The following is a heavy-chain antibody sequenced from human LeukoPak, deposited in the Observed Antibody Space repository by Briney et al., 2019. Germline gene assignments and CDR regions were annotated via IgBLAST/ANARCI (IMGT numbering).Heavy chain of an antibody. V-gene: IGHV4-34*01. CDR2: INHSGST. Sequence: SETLSLTCAGYGGSFSGYYWSWIRQPPGKGLEWIGEINHSGSTNYNPSLKSRVTISVDTSKNQFSLKLSSVTAADTALYYCAKHYMGSSYNHGLDCWGQGTLVTVSS. CDR3: AKHYMGSSYNHGLDC. CDR1: GGSFSGYY. J-gene: IGHJ4*02. D-gene: IGHD3-10*01.